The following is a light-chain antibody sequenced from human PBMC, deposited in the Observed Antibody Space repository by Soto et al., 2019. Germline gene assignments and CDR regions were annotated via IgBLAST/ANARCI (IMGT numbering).Light chain of an antibody. CDR3: QQYDSYMYT. V-gene: IGKV1-5*03. CDR2: KAS. Sequence: DIQMTQSPSTLSASVGDRVTITCRASQSISSWLAWYQQKAGKAPKLLIYKASNLEAGVPSRFSGSGSGTEFTLTISSLQPDDFATYYCQQYDSYMYTFGPGTKLEIK. CDR1: QSISSW. J-gene: IGKJ2*01.